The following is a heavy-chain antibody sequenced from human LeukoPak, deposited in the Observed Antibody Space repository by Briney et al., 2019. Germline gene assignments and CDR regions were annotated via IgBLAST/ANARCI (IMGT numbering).Heavy chain of an antibody. Sequence: RPSQTLSLTCTVSGGSISSGGYYWRWIRQRPGKGLEWIGYIYYSGSTYYNPSLKSRVTISVDTSKNQFSLKLSSVTAADTAVYYCARGPPYFTFYYGSGSPTLDYWGQGTLVTVSS. D-gene: IGHD3-10*01. V-gene: IGHV4-31*03. CDR2: IYYSGST. J-gene: IGHJ4*02. CDR3: ARGPPYFTFYYGSGSPTLDY. CDR1: GGSISSGGYY.